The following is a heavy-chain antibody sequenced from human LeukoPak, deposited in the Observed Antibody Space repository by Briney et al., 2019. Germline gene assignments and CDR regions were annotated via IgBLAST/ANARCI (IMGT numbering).Heavy chain of an antibody. V-gene: IGHV4-39*01. CDR1: SGSISSSSYY. CDR2: IYYSGST. D-gene: IGHD1-14*01. Sequence: PSETLSLTCTVSSGSISSSSYYWGWIRQPPGKGLEWIGSIYYSGSTYYNPSLKSRVTISVDTSKNQFSLKLSSVTAADTAVYYCARPRSYYYMDVWGKGTTVTVSS. CDR3: ARPRSYYYMDV. J-gene: IGHJ6*03.